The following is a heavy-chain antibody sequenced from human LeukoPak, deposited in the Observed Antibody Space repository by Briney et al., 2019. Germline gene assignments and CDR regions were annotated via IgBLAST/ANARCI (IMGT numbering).Heavy chain of an antibody. J-gene: IGHJ4*02. V-gene: IGHV7-4-1*02. CDR1: GYTFNTYG. CDR3: AREGFGTPDY. D-gene: IGHD3-10*01. Sequence: VASVKVSCKAFGYTFNTYGMSWVRQAPGQGLEWMGWINTDTGNPTYAQGFTGRFVFSLDTSVSTAYLQISSLKAEDTAVYYCAREGFGTPDYWGQGTLVTVSS. CDR2: INTDTGNP.